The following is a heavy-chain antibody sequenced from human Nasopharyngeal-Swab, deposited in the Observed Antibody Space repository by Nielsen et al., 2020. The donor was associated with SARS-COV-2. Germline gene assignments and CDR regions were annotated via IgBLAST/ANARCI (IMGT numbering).Heavy chain of an antibody. D-gene: IGHD6-13*01. CDR2: ISGSGGST. V-gene: IGHV3-23*01. CDR3: ATIAAAQFNYYGMDV. J-gene: IGHJ6*02. CDR1: GFTFSRYA. Sequence: GEFLKISCAASGFTFSRYAMSWVRQAPGKGLEWVSAISGSGGSTYYADSVKGRFTISRDNSKNTLYLQMNSLRAEDTALYYCATIAAAQFNYYGMDVWGQGTTVTVSS.